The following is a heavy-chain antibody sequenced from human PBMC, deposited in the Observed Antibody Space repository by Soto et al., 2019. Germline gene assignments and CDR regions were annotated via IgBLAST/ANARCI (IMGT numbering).Heavy chain of an antibody. CDR3: ARWCTGGNFDYFDF. Sequence: GGSLRLSCAASGFTFSSDWMHWFRQAPGKGLVWVSRIDSAGRTTTYADSVKGRFTISRDNAKNTLYLQMNGLRAEDTALYYCARWCTGGNFDYFDFWGQGTQVTVSS. CDR1: GFTFSSDW. CDR2: IDSAGRTT. D-gene: IGHD2-21*02. J-gene: IGHJ4*02. V-gene: IGHV3-74*01.